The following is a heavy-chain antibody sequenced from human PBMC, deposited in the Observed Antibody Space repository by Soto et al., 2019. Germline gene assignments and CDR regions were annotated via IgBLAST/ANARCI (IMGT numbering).Heavy chain of an antibody. CDR1: GFTFSYYA. V-gene: IGHV3-30*04. Sequence: QVQLEESGGGVVQPGRSLRLSCAASGFTFSYYALHWVRQAPGKGLEWVAYISNDGSQKLYTDSVKCRLSISRDNSKNPLYLEMNSLRAEDTAVYYCARAGGGYLDYWGQGSLVTVSS. J-gene: IGHJ4*02. CDR2: ISNDGSQK. CDR3: ARAGGGYLDY. D-gene: IGHD6-25*01.